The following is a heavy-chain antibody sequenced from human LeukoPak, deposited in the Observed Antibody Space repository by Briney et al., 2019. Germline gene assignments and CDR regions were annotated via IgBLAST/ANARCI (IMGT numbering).Heavy chain of an antibody. CDR2: IRYDGSNK. J-gene: IGHJ4*02. CDR3: AKDTPPLGDIVVVPAATDY. CDR1: GFTFSSYG. Sequence: PGGSLRLSCAASGFTFSSYGMHWVRQAPGKGLEWVAFIRYDGSNKYYADSVKGRFTISRDNSKNTLCLQMNSLRAEDTAVYYCAKDTPPLGDIVVVPAATDYWGQGTLVTVSS. V-gene: IGHV3-30*02. D-gene: IGHD2-2*01.